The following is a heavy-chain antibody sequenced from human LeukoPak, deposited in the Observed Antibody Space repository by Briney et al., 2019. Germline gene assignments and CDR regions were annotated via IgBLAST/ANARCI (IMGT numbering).Heavy chain of an antibody. V-gene: IGHV3-21*01. CDR3: ARDGGRLPYFDY. CDR2: ISSSSSYI. CDR1: GFTFSSYS. Sequence: GGSLRLSCAASGFTFSSYSMNWVRQAPGKGLEWVSSISSSSSYIYYADSVKGRFTISRDNAKNSLYLQMNSLRAEDTAVYYCARDGGRLPYFDYWGQGTLVTVSS. D-gene: IGHD2-21*02. J-gene: IGHJ4*02.